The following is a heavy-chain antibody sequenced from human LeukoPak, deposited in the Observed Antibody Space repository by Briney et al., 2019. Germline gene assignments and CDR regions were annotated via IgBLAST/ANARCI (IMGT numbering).Heavy chain of an antibody. J-gene: IGHJ2*01. Sequence: ASVKVSCKAAGYTFTSYDINWVRQAPGQGLEWMGWMNPTSGNTGYAQKFQGRVTKTRDASIATAYMELSSLTSEDTALYYCTRMRGYTYGYWYLDLWGRGTPVTVSS. CDR3: TRMRGYTYGYWYLDL. D-gene: IGHD5-18*01. V-gene: IGHV1-8*01. CDR1: GYTFTSYD. CDR2: MNPTSGNT.